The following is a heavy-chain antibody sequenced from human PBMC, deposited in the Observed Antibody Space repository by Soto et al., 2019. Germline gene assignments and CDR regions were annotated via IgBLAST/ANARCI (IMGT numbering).Heavy chain of an antibody. V-gene: IGHV4-39*01. D-gene: IGHD1-7*01. Sequence: SETLSLTCTVSGGSISSGGYYWSWIRQHPGKGLERIGSIYYSGSTYYNPSLKSRVTISVDTSKNQFSLKLSSVTAADTAVYYCARHFLITGTTWFDPWGQGTLVTVSS. CDR2: IYYSGST. J-gene: IGHJ5*02. CDR1: GGSISSGGYY. CDR3: ARHFLITGTTWFDP.